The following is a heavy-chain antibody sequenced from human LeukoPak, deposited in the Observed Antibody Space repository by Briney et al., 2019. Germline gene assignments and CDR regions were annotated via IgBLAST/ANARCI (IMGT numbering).Heavy chain of an antibody. V-gene: IGHV3-23*01. CDR1: GFTFSSYA. J-gene: IGHJ4*02. CDR3: ARRGTMTTLRPDY. CDR2: ISGSGGST. D-gene: IGHD4-17*01. Sequence: GGSLRLSCAASGFTFSSYAMSWVRQAPEKGLEWVSAISGSGGSTYYADSVKGRFTISRDNSKNTLYLQMNSLRAEDTAVYYCARRGTMTTLRPDYWGQGTLVTVSS.